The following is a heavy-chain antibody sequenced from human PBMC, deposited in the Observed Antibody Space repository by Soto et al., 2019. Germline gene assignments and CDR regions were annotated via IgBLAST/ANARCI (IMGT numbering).Heavy chain of an antibody. J-gene: IGHJ4*02. CDR3: ARDQSPNYINNWSPFDY. Sequence: EVQLVESGGGLVQPGGSLRLSCAASGFTFSRYSMNWVRQAPGKGLEWVSHISSGSSTIYYADSVKGRFTISRDNAKNSLYLQTNSLRDEDTAVYYCARDQSPNYINNWSPFDYWGQGTLVTVSS. CDR1: GFTFSRYS. CDR2: ISSGSSTI. V-gene: IGHV3-48*02. D-gene: IGHD1-1*01.